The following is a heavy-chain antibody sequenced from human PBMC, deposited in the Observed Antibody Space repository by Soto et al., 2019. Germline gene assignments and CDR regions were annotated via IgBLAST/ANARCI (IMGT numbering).Heavy chain of an antibody. Sequence: SVKVSCKASGGTFSSYAISWVRQAPGQGLEWMGGIIPIFGTANYAQKFQGRVTITADESTSTAYMELSSLRSEDTAVYYCARDLAGAAAGYNWFDPWGQGTPVTVSS. V-gene: IGHV1-69*13. D-gene: IGHD6-13*01. J-gene: IGHJ5*02. CDR1: GGTFSSYA. CDR3: ARDLAGAAAGYNWFDP. CDR2: IIPIFGTA.